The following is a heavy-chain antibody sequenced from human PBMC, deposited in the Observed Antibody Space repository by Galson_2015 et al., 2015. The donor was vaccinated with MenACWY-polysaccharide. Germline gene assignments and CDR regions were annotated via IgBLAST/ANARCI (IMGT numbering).Heavy chain of an antibody. CDR2: ISIDGRNT. J-gene: IGHJ4*02. CDR1: GFTFSAYT. V-gene: IGHV3-23*01. D-gene: IGHD6-19*01. CDR3: VKAHETSGWNRGPGY. Sequence: SLRLSCAASGFTFSAYTMSWIRQAPGKGLEWVTVISIDGRNTYYAAPVKGRFTISRDNSKNTLFLQMNGLTAEDTAVYYCVKAHETSGWNRGPGYWGQGTLVTVSS.